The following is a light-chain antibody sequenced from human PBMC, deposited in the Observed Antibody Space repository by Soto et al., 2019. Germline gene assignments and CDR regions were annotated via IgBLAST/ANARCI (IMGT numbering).Light chain of an antibody. V-gene: IGKV1-5*03. CDR2: KAS. J-gene: IGKJ1*01. CDR1: QSISSW. Sequence: DIQMTQSPSTLSASVGDRVTITCRASQSISSWLAWYQQKPGKAPKLLNYKASSLESGVPSRFSGSGSGTEFTLTISSLQPDDFATYYCQQYNSYSWTFGQGTKVDIK. CDR3: QQYNSYSWT.